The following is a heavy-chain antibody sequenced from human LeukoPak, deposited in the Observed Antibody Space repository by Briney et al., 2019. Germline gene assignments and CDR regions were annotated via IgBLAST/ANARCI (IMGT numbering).Heavy chain of an antibody. CDR1: GGTFSSYA. Sequence: ASVKVSCKASGGTFSSYAISWVRQAPGQGLEWMGWISAYNGNTNYAQKLQGRVTMTTDTSTSTAYMELRSLRSDDTAVYYCARGSFYCSSTSCYFSDGMDVWGQGTTVTVSS. CDR2: ISAYNGNT. CDR3: ARGSFYCSSTSCYFSDGMDV. D-gene: IGHD2-2*01. V-gene: IGHV1-18*01. J-gene: IGHJ6*02.